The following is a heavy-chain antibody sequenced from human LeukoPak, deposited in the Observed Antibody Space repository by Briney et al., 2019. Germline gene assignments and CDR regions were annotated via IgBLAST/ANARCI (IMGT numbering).Heavy chain of an antibody. V-gene: IGHV3-21*01. CDR3: ARDRYILTGYYTETGFDY. Sequence: GGSLRLSCAASGFTFSSYSMNWVRQAPGKGLEWVSSISSSSSYIYYADSVKGRFTISRDNAKNSLYLQMNSLRAEDTAVYYCARDRYILTGYYTETGFDYWGQGTLVTVSS. D-gene: IGHD3-9*01. CDR2: ISSSSSYI. CDR1: GFTFSSYS. J-gene: IGHJ4*02.